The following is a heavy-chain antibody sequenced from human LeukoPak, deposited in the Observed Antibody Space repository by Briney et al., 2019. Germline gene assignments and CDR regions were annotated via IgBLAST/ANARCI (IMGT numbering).Heavy chain of an antibody. CDR2: INHSGST. J-gene: IGHJ4*02. CDR1: GGSFSGYY. Sequence: PSETLSLTCAVYGGSFSGYYWSWIRQPPGKGLEWIGEINHSGSTNYNPSLKSRVTISVDTSKNQFSLKLSSVTAADTAVYYCARLSCSSTSCPQWGQGTLVTVSS. D-gene: IGHD2-2*01. V-gene: IGHV4-34*01. CDR3: ARLSCSSTSCPQ.